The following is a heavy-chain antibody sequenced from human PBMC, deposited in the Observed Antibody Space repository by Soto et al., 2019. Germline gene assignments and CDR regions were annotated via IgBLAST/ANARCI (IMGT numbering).Heavy chain of an antibody. D-gene: IGHD6-13*01. Sequence: GGSPRLSFATPWFPFWSYALGWVPPAPGEGLEWVSAISGSGGSTYYADSVKGRLTISRDNSKNTLYLEMPSLRAEDTAVYYRAKGRKRRTWYEGYFDHWGQGNLVTVSS. CDR3: AKGRKRRTWYEGYFDH. V-gene: IGHV3-23*01. J-gene: IGHJ4*02. CDR1: WFPFWSYA. CDR2: ISGSGGST.